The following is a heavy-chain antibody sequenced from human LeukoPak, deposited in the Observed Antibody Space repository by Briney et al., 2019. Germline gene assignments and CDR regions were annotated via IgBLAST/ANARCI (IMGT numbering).Heavy chain of an antibody. J-gene: IGHJ4*02. CDR1: GFTFSKDW. V-gene: IGHV3-30*18. CDR2: ISYDGSNK. Sequence: GGSLRLSCAASGFTFSKDWMSWVRQAPGKGLEWVAVISYDGSNKYYADSVKGRFTISRDNSKNTLYLQMNSLRAEDTAVYYCAKVLRWYSSSSHAFDYWGQGTLVTVSS. D-gene: IGHD6-6*01. CDR3: AKVLRWYSSSSHAFDY.